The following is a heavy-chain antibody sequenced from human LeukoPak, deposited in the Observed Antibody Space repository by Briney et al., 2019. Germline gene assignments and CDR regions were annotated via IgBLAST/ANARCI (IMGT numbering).Heavy chain of an antibody. Sequence: ASVKVSCKASGYTFTGYYMHWVRQAPGQGLEWMGWINTNSGGTNYAQMFQGRVTMTRDTSISTAYMELSRLRSDDTAVYYCVRSQYSGYDWFHWGQGTLVTVSS. J-gene: IGHJ4*02. V-gene: IGHV1-2*02. CDR3: VRSQYSGYDWFH. CDR1: GYTFTGYY. D-gene: IGHD5-12*01. CDR2: INTNSGGT.